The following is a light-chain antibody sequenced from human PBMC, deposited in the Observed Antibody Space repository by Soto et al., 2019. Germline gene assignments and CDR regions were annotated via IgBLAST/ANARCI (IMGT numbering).Light chain of an antibody. CDR2: GAS. J-gene: IGKJ1*01. V-gene: IGKV3-15*01. CDR1: QSVSSN. Sequence: EIVLTQSPSSLSVSPGERATLSCRASQSVSSNLNWYQQKPGQAPRLLIYGASTRATGIPARFSGSGSGTEFTLTISSLQSEDFAVYYCQQYNNWPRTFGRGTKVDIK. CDR3: QQYNNWPRT.